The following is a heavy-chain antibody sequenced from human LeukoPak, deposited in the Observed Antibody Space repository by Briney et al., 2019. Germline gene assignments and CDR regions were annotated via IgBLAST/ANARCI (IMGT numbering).Heavy chain of an antibody. V-gene: IGHV3-21*01. CDR2: ISSSSTYI. CDR3: VGPDSQFDC. Sequence: PGGSLRLSCAASGFTFSSYSMKWARQAPGKGLEWVSSISSSSTYIYYADSVKGRFTISRDNAKNSLYLQMNNLRVEDTAVYYCVGPDSQFDCWGQGTLVTVSS. D-gene: IGHD3-10*01. J-gene: IGHJ4*02. CDR1: GFTFSSYS.